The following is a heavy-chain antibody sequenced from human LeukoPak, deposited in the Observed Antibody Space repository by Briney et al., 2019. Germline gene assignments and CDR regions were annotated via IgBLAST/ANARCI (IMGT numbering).Heavy chain of an antibody. CDR2: IYYSGST. J-gene: IGHJ4*02. D-gene: IGHD3-9*01. V-gene: IGHV4-39*01. CDR1: GGSISSSSYY. CDR3: AVLRYFDWLFGN. Sequence: PSETLSLTCTVSGGSISSSSYYWGWIRQPPGEGLEWIGSIYYSGSTYYNPSLKSRVTISVDTSKNQFSLKLSSVTAADTAVYYCAVLRYFDWLFGNWGQGTLVTVSS.